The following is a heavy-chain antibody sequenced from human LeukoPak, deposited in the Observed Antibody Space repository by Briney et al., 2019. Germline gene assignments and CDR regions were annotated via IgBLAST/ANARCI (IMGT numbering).Heavy chain of an antibody. CDR2: INSDESRT. Sequence: PGGSLRLSCAASGFTFSNYWMQWVRQAPGKGLVWVSRINSDESRTNYADSVKGRFTISRDNAKNTLYLQMSSLRDEDTAVYYCARVDYDSTYYLDYWGQGTLVTVSS. V-gene: IGHV3-74*01. J-gene: IGHJ4*02. CDR1: GFTFSNYW. CDR3: ARVDYDSTYYLDY. D-gene: IGHD3-22*01.